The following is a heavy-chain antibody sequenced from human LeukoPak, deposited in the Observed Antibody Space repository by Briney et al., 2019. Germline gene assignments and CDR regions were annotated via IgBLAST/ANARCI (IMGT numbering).Heavy chain of an antibody. CDR2: IYPGDSDT. D-gene: IGHD2-2*01. V-gene: IGHV5-51*01. CDR1: GYSFTSYW. J-gene: IGHJ3*02. Sequence: HGESLKISCKGSGYSFTSYWIGWVRQMPGKGLVWMGIIYPGDSDTRYSPSFQGQVTISADKSISTAYLQWSSLKASDTAMYYCARPRTEVPAADAFDIWGQGTMVTVSS. CDR3: ARPRTEVPAADAFDI.